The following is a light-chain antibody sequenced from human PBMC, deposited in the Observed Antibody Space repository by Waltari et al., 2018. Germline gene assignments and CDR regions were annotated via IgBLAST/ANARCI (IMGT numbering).Light chain of an antibody. CDR1: QSLLHSNGNTY. CDR3: MQGTHFPPS. J-gene: IGKJ2*03. V-gene: IGKV2-30*02. CDR2: KVS. Sequence: DVVMTQSPLSLPITPGQPASVTCRSTQSLLHSNGNTYLSWFLQKPGQPPRRLIYKVSNRDSGVPDRFSGSGAGTDFTLKISRVEAEDVGIYYCMQGTHFPPSFGQGTKVEIK.